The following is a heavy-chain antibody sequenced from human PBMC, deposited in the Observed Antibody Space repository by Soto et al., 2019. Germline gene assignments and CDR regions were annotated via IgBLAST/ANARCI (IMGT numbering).Heavy chain of an antibody. Sequence: QVQVVESGGGVVQPGRSLRLSCAASGFTFRNYAIHWVRQAPGKGLEWVAVISYDGRNEYYADSVRGRFTISRDNSKNTLFLQMYSLRSEDTAVYYWAKVEGYSITCTASWAQGTLVTVSS. J-gene: IGHJ5*02. CDR2: ISYDGRNE. CDR1: GFTFRNYA. V-gene: IGHV3-30*04. D-gene: IGHD6-13*01. CDR3: AKVEGYSITCTAS.